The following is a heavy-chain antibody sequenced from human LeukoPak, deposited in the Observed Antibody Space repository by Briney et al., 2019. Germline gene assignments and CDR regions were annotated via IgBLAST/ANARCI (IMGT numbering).Heavy chain of an antibody. D-gene: IGHD3-10*01. CDR3: AKSSLRGHSLWYFDL. J-gene: IGHJ2*01. CDR1: GFTFSSYG. Sequence: PGRPLRLSCAASGFTFSSYGMHWVRQAPGKGLEWVAVISYDGSNKYDADSVKGRFTISRDNSKNTLYLQMNKLRVEDTAAYYCAKSSLRGHSLWYFDLWGRGTPVTVSS. V-gene: IGHV3-30*18. CDR2: ISYDGSNK.